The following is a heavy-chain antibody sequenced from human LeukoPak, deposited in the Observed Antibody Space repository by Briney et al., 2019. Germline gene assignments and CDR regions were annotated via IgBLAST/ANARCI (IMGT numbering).Heavy chain of an antibody. Sequence: GRSLRLSCAASGFTFSSYAMHWVRQAPGKGLEWVAVISYDGSNKYYADSVKGRFTISRDNSKNTLYLQMNSLRAEDTAVYYCAKPSGSYYGSGSDYWGQGTLVTVSS. V-gene: IGHV3-30-3*02. CDR3: AKPSGSYYGSGSDY. D-gene: IGHD3-10*01. CDR1: GFTFSSYA. J-gene: IGHJ4*02. CDR2: ISYDGSNK.